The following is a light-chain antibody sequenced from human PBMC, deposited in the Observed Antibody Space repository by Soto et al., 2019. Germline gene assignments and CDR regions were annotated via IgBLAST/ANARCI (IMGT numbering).Light chain of an antibody. CDR2: DVS. CDR1: SSDIGGYNY. V-gene: IGLV2-11*01. J-gene: IGLJ2*01. Sequence: QSALTQPRSVSGSPGQSVTISCTGTSSDIGGYNYVSWYQQHPGKAPKVIIYDVSKRPSGVPDRFSGSKSGNTASLTISGLQAEDEAHYYCCSYAGSYTVVFGGGTKVTVL. CDR3: CSYAGSYTVV.